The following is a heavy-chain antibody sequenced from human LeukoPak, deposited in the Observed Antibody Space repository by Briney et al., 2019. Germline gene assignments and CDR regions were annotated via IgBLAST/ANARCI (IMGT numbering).Heavy chain of an antibody. V-gene: IGHV4-34*01. D-gene: IGHD3-22*01. J-gene: IGHJ4*02. Sequence: SETLSLTCAVYGGSFSGYYWSWIRQPPGKGLEWIGEINHSGSTNYNPSPKSRVTISLDTSKNQFPLKLSSVTTADTAVYYCWSWGNFYDSSGYADYWGQGTLVTVSS. CDR1: GGSFSGYY. CDR2: INHSGST. CDR3: WSWGNFYDSSGYADY.